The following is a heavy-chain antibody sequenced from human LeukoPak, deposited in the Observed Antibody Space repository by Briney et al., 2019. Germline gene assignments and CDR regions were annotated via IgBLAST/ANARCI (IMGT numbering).Heavy chain of an antibody. J-gene: IGHJ4*02. V-gene: IGHV4-39*01. CDR1: VGSISSSSYY. CDR3: AGQGLGGGNSDDY. Sequence: SETLSLTCTVSVGSISSSSYYWGWIRQPPGKGLDWIGSIYYSGSTYYNPSLKSRVTISVDTSKNQFSLKLSSVTAADTAVYYCAGQGLGGGNSDDYWGQGTLVTVSS. D-gene: IGHD4-23*01. CDR2: IYYSGST.